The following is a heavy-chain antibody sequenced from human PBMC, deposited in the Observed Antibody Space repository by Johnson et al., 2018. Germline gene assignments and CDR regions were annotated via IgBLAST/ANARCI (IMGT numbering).Heavy chain of an antibody. V-gene: IGHV1-3*02. J-gene: IGHJ1*01. D-gene: IGHD2-15*01. CDR1: GYTFTSYA. CDR3: AKDREDIVVVVAATHAEYFQH. Sequence: VQLVESGAEVKKPGASVKVSCKASGYTFTSYAMHWVRQAPGQRLEWMGWSNAGNGNTKYSQEFQGRVTITRDTSASTAYMELSSLRSEDMAVYYCAKDREDIVVVVAATHAEYFQHWGQGTLVTVSS. CDR2: SNAGNGNT.